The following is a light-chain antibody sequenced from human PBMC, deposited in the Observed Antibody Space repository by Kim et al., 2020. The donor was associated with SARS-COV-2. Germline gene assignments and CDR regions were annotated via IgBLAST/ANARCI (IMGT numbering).Light chain of an antibody. Sequence: GDRVTITCRTSQNIRTYLNRYQQRPGKAPKLLIYASSSLQSEVPSRFSGSGSGADFTLTIAGLQADDFATYHCQQTYSNPPTFGGGTKV. J-gene: IGKJ4*01. CDR3: QQTYSNPPT. CDR1: QNIRTY. V-gene: IGKV1-39*01. CDR2: ASS.